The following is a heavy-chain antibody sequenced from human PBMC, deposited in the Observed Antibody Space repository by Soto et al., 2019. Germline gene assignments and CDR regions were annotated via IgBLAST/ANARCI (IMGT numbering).Heavy chain of an antibody. CDR3: AKDLRWMVVTAIFDY. CDR1: GFTFSSYA. J-gene: IGHJ4*02. Sequence: EVQLLKSGGGLVQPGGSLRLSCAASGFTFSSYAMSWVRQAPGKGLEWVSAISGSGGSTYYADSVKGRFTISRDNSKNTLYLKINSLRAEDTAVYYCAKDLRWMVVTAIFDYWGQGTLVTVSS. D-gene: IGHD2-21*02. V-gene: IGHV3-23*01. CDR2: ISGSGGST.